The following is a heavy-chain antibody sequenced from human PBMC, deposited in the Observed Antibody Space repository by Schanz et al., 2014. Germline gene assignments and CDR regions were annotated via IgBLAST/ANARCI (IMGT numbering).Heavy chain of an antibody. CDR3: AKSYDTSGYSGFDY. CDR1: GFTFSNYA. J-gene: IGHJ4*02. V-gene: IGHV3-30*18. Sequence: VQLVESGGGLVQPGGSLRLSCAASGFTFSNYAMHWVRQAPGKGLDWLAVISFDGRNKYHAQSVKGRFTISRDNSKNTLYLQMNSLRTEDTAVYFCAKSYDTSGYSGFDYWGQGTLVTVSS. CDR2: ISFDGRNK. D-gene: IGHD3-22*01.